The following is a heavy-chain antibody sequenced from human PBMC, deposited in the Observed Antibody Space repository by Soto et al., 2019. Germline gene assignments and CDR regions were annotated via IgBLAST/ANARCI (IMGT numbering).Heavy chain of an antibody. CDR3: ARGRGDYYYYAMDV. V-gene: IGHV3-48*02. CDR1: GFTFSTYG. J-gene: IGHJ6*02. Sequence: EVQLVESGGGLVRPGGSLRLSCAASGFTFSTYGMNWVRQAPGKGLGWVSYISSSSTIYYADSVKGRFTISRDNAKNSLFLQMNSLRDEDTAVYYCARGRGDYYYYAMDVWGQGTTVTVSS. CDR2: ISSSSTI.